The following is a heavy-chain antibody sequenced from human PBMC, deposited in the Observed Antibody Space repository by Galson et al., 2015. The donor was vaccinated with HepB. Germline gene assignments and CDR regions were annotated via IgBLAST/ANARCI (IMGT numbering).Heavy chain of an antibody. D-gene: IGHD2-2*01. CDR2: IDPSDSYT. V-gene: IGHV5-10-1*01. Sequence: QSGAEVKKPGESLRISCKDSGYSFTSYWISWVRQMPGKGLEWMGRIDPSDSYTNYSPSFQGHVTISADKSISTAYLQWSSLKASDTAMYYCARSSIVVVPAARDNWFDPLGQGTLVTVSS. CDR1: GYSFTSYW. J-gene: IGHJ5*02. CDR3: ARSSIVVVPAARDNWFDP.